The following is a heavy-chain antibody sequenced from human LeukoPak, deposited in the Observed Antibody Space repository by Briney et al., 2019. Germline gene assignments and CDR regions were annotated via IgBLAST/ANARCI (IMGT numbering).Heavy chain of an antibody. V-gene: IGHV3-21*01. D-gene: IGHD3-22*01. CDR3: ARAPAYYYDSSGLN. J-gene: IGHJ4*02. CDR1: GFTFSSYS. CDR2: ISSSSSYI. Sequence: GGSLRLSCAASGFTFSSYSMNWVRQAPGKGLEWVSSISSSSSYIHYADSVKGRFTISRDNAKNSLYLQMNSLRAEDTAVYYCARAPAYYYDSSGLNWGQGTLVTVSS.